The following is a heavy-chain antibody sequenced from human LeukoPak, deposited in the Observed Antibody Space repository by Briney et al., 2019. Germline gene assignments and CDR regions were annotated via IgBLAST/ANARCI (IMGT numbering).Heavy chain of an antibody. CDR2: ITNDGVNT. J-gene: IGHJ4*02. Sequence: GGSLRLSCAASGFAFSGYAMHWVRQAPGKGLAYVSAITNDGVNTYYTNSVKGRFTISRDNSKNTLYLQMGSLRAEDMAIYYRARVGTGQQLDYWGQGTLVTVSP. CDR1: GFAFSGYA. CDR3: ARVGTGQQLDY. D-gene: IGHD6-13*01. V-gene: IGHV3-64*01.